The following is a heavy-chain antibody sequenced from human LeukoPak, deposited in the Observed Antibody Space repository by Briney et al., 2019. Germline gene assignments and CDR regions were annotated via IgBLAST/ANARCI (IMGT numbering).Heavy chain of an antibody. Sequence: LPGGSLRLSCAASGFTFNTYSMSWVGQAPGKGLEWASAISVPGTTTYYADSVKGRFTISRDNSKNTLYLQMNSLRVEDTAVYYCAKDFRGPFDYWGQGALVTVSS. J-gene: IGHJ4*02. D-gene: IGHD5-12*01. CDR1: GFTFNTYS. CDR2: ISVPGTTT. V-gene: IGHV3-23*01. CDR3: AKDFRGPFDY.